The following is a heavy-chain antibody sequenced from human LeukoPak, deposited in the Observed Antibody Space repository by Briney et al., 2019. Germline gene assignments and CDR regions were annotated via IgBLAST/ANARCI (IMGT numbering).Heavy chain of an antibody. Sequence: GGSLRLSCAASGFTFSNYAMGWVRQAPGKGLEWVSSLTSSGGSTYYADSVKGRFTISRDNSKFTLYLQMNSLRAEDTALYYCAKHVHTVTTRPVDCWGQGTLVTVSS. CDR1: GFTFSNYA. J-gene: IGHJ4*02. CDR2: LTSSGGST. V-gene: IGHV3-23*01. CDR3: AKHVHTVTTRPVDC. D-gene: IGHD4-17*01.